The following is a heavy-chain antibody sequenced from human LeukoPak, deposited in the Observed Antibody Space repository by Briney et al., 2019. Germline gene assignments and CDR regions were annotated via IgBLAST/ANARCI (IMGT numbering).Heavy chain of an antibody. CDR3: ARNGDCSGGSCHTYYYYYGMDV. V-gene: IGHV1-2*02. CDR1: GYTFTGYY. J-gene: IGHJ6*02. Sequence: PSVKVSCKASGYTFTGYYMHWVRQAPGQGLEWMGWINPNSGGTNYAQKFQGRVTMTRDMSISTAYMELSRLRSDDTAVYYCARNGDCSGGSCHTYYYYYGMDVWGQGTTVTVSS. D-gene: IGHD2-15*01. CDR2: INPNSGGT.